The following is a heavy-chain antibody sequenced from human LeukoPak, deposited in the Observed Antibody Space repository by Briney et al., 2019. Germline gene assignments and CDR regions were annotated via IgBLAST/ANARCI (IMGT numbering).Heavy chain of an antibody. CDR3: AKVGMVVTVGFDY. V-gene: IGHV3-23*01. CDR1: GFTFSSYA. Sequence: PGGSLRLSCAASGFTFSSYAMSGVRQAPGKGLEWVSASGSGGSTYYADSVKGRFTISRDNSKNTLYLQMNSLRAEDTAVYYCAKVGMVVTVGFDYWGQGTLVTVSS. J-gene: IGHJ4*02. D-gene: IGHD2-21*02. CDR2: SGSGGST.